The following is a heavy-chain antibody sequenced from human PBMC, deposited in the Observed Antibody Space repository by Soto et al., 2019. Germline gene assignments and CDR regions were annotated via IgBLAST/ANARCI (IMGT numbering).Heavy chain of an antibody. D-gene: IGHD5-18*01. CDR3: ARRPGYGNAFDI. J-gene: IGHJ3*02. Sequence: PSETLSLTCTVSGGSISSYYWNWVRQPPGKGLEWIGYIYYSGSTNYNPSLKSRVTISVDTSKNQFSLRLSSVTAADTAMYYCARRPGYGNAFDIWGQGTMVTVSS. V-gene: IGHV4-59*08. CDR1: GGSISSYY. CDR2: IYYSGST.